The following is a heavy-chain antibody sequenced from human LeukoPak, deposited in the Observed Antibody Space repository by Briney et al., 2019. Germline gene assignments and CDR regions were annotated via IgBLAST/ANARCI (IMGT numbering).Heavy chain of an antibody. CDR1: GGSISSSSYY. V-gene: IGHV4-39*01. D-gene: IGHD6-13*01. CDR3: ASPTTIAAAGYPADY. J-gene: IGHJ4*02. Sequence: SETLSLTCTVSGGSISSSSYYRGWIRQPPGKGLEWIGSIYYSGSTYYNPSLKSRVTISVDTSKNQFSLKLSSVTAADTAVYYCASPTTIAAAGYPADYWGQGTLVTVSS. CDR2: IYYSGST.